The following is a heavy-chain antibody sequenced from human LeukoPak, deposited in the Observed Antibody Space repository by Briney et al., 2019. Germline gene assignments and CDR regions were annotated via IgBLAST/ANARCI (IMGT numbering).Heavy chain of an antibody. V-gene: IGHV4-59*01. D-gene: IGHD3-10*02. J-gene: IGHJ4*02. Sequence: PSETLSLPCTVSGGSISSYYWSWIRQPPGKGLEWIGYIYYSGSTNYNPSLKSRVTISVDTSKNQFSLKLSSVTAADTAVYYCARNTYYYVLDYWGQGTLVTVSS. CDR1: GGSISSYY. CDR2: IYYSGST. CDR3: ARNTYYYVLDY.